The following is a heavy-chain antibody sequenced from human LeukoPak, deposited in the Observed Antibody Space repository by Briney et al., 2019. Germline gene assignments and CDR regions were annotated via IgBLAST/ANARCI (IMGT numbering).Heavy chain of an antibody. V-gene: IGHV3-66*01. CDR1: GFTVSSNY. J-gene: IGHJ4*02. CDR2: IYRVGSP. Sequence: GGSLRLSCAASGFTVSSNYMSWVRQAPGKGLEWVSVIYRVGSPHYADSVKGRFTISRDTSQNTLYLQINSLRDADTAVYNSGESFRFSGELGLDYWGQGTLVTVSS. D-gene: IGHD1-26*01. CDR3: GESFRFSGELGLDY.